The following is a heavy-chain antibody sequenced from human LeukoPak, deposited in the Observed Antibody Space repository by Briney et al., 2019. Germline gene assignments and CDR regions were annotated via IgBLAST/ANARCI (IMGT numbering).Heavy chain of an antibody. CDR1: GGSISSGGYS. CDR2: IYHSGST. D-gene: IGHD2/OR15-2a*01. J-gene: IGHJ4*02. Sequence: PSETLSLTCAVSGGSISSGGYSWSWIRQPPGKGLEWIGYIYHSGSTYYNPSLKGRVTISVDRSKNQFSLKLSSVTAADTAVYYCARESNSMAHFDYWGQGTLVTVSS. CDR3: ARESNSMAHFDY. V-gene: IGHV4-30-2*01.